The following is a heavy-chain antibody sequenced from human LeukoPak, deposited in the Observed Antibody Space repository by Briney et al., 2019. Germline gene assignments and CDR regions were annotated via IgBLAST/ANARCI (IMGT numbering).Heavy chain of an antibody. D-gene: IGHD2-21*02. V-gene: IGHV4-30-2*01. CDR1: GGSISSGGYS. CDR2: IYHSGST. J-gene: IGHJ4*02. CDR3: ARVQYCGGDCYPYYFDY. Sequence: PSETLSLTCAVSGGSISSGGYSWSWIRQPPGKGLEWIGYIYHSGSTYYNPSLKSRVTISVDRAKNQFSLKLSSVTAAHTAVYYCARVQYCGGDCYPYYFDYWGQGTLVTVSS.